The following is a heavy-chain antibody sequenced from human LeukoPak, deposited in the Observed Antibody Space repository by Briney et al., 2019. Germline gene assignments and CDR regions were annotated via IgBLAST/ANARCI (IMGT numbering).Heavy chain of an antibody. V-gene: IGHV4-34*01. Sequence: SETLSLTCAVYGGSFSGYYWSWIRQPPGKGLEWIGEINHSGSTNYNPSLKSRVTISVDTSKNHFSLKLSSVTAADTAVYYCARGGITHWLDPWGQGTLVTVSS. J-gene: IGHJ5*02. CDR1: GGSFSGYY. CDR3: ARGGITHWLDP. CDR2: INHSGST. D-gene: IGHD1-14*01.